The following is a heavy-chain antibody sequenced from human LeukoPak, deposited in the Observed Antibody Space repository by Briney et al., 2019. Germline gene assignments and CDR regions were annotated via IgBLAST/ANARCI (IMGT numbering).Heavy chain of an antibody. J-gene: IGHJ3*02. V-gene: IGHV4-30-4*01. CDR3: ARVVGIGAIGWAFDI. D-gene: IGHD3-3*01. CDR2: IYYSGST. Sequence: SETLSLTCTVSGGSISSGDYYWSWIRQPPGKGLEWIGHIYYSGSTYYNPSLKSRVTISVDTSTNQFSLNLNSVTAADTAVYYCARVVGIGAIGWAFDIWGQGTMVTVPS. CDR1: GGSISSGDYY.